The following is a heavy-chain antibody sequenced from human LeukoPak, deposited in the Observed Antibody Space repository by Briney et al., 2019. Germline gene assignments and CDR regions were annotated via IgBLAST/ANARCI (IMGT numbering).Heavy chain of an antibody. J-gene: IGHJ5*02. CDR1: GFTFSSYE. D-gene: IGHD2-21*01. V-gene: IGHV3-48*03. CDR2: ISSSGSTI. CDR3: ARRLGWGVWYNWFDP. Sequence: RAGGSLRLSCAASGFTFSSYEMNWVRQAPGKGLEWVSYISSSGSTIYYADSVKGRFTISRDNAKNSLYLQMNSLRAEDTAVYYCARRLGWGVWYNWFDPWGQGTLVTVSS.